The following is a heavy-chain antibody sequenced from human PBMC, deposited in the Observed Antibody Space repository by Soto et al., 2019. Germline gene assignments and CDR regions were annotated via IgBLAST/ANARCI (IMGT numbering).Heavy chain of an antibody. CDR3: ARGTYYDFWSGSVPDY. J-gene: IGHJ4*02. D-gene: IGHD3-3*01. V-gene: IGHV3-21*01. CDR2: ISSSSSYI. CDR1: GFTFSSYS. Sequence: PGGSLRLSCAASGFTFSSYSMNWVRQAPGKGLEWVSSISSSSSYIYYADSVKGRFTISRDNAKNSLYLQMNSLRAEDTAVYYCARGTYYDFWSGSVPDYWGQGTLVTVPS.